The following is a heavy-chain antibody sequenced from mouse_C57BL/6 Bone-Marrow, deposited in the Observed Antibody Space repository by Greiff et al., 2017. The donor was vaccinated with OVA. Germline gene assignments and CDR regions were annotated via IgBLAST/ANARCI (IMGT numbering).Heavy chain of an antibody. J-gene: IGHJ4*01. Sequence: QVQLQQSGAELARPGASVKMSCKASGYTFTSYTMHWVKQRPGQGLERIGYINPSSGYTKYNQKFKDKATLTADKSSSTAYMQLSSLTSEDSAVYYCERKRITAVVATPDAMDYWGQGTSVTVSS. V-gene: IGHV1-4*01. D-gene: IGHD1-1*01. CDR2: INPSSGYT. CDR1: GYTFTSYT. CDR3: ERKRITAVVATPDAMDY.